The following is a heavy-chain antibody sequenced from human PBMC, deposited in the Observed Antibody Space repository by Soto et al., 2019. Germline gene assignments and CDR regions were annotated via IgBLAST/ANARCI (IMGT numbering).Heavy chain of an antibody. D-gene: IGHD6-19*01. V-gene: IGHV1-69*01. J-gene: IGHJ6*02. CDR3: ATGDTPSGNYYYYGMDV. CDR1: GGTFSSYA. Sequence: QVQLVQSGAGVKKPGSSVKVSCKASGGTFSSYAISWVRQAPGQGLEWMGGIIPIFGTANYAQKFQGRVTITADESTSTAYMELSSLRSEDTAVYYCATGDTPSGNYYYYGMDVWGQGTTVTVSS. CDR2: IIPIFGTA.